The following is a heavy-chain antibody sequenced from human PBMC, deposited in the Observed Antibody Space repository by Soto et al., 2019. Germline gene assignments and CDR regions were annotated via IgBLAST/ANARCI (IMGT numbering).Heavy chain of an antibody. CDR1: GYSFTSYW. Sequence: RGESLKISCKGSGYSFTSYWISWVRQMPGKGLEWMGRIDPSDSYTNYSPSFQGHVTISADKSISTAYLQWSSLKASDTAMYYCARRMRYSSNWYEGYYYGMDVWGHGTTVTVSS. CDR2: IDPSDSYT. V-gene: IGHV5-10-1*01. D-gene: IGHD6-13*01. CDR3: ARRMRYSSNWYEGYYYGMDV. J-gene: IGHJ6*02.